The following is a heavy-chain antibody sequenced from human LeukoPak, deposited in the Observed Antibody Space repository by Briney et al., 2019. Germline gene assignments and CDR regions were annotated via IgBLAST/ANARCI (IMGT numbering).Heavy chain of an antibody. CDR3: ARGGGITMVRGVEDAFDI. CDR1: GFTFSSYE. J-gene: IGHJ3*02. CDR2: ISSSGSTI. D-gene: IGHD3-10*01. Sequence: GGSLRLSCAASGFTFSSYEMNWVRQAPGKGLEWVSYISSSGSTIYYADSVKGRFTISRDNAKNSLYLQMNSLRAEDTAVYYCARGGGITMVRGVEDAFDIWGQGTMVTVSS. V-gene: IGHV3-48*03.